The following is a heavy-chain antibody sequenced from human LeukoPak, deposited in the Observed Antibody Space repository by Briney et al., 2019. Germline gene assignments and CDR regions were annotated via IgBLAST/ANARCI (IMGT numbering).Heavy chain of an antibody. J-gene: IGHJ4*02. D-gene: IGHD3-10*01. CDR2: ISYDGSNK. Sequence: GGSLRLSCAASGFTFSSYAMHWVRQAPGKGLEWVGVISYDGSNKYYADSVKGRFTISRDNSKNTLYLQMNSLRAEDTAVYYCARDYYYGSGIPPDYWGQGTLVTVSS. CDR1: GFTFSSYA. CDR3: ARDYYYGSGIPPDY. V-gene: IGHV3-30-3*01.